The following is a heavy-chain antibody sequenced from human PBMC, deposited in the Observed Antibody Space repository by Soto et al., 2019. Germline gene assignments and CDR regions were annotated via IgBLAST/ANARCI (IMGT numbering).Heavy chain of an antibody. CDR1: GYKFTSYW. CDR2: IYPGDSDT. V-gene: IGHV5-51*01. Sequence: PGESLKISCKGSGYKFTSYWIGWVRQMPGKGLEWMGNIYPGDSDTRYSPSFQGQVTISADKPTSTAYLQWSSLKASDTAMYYCARHRLRYKWKAAFNIWGKGTMVPVAS. CDR3: ARHRLRYKWKAAFNI. J-gene: IGHJ3*02. D-gene: IGHD1-1*01.